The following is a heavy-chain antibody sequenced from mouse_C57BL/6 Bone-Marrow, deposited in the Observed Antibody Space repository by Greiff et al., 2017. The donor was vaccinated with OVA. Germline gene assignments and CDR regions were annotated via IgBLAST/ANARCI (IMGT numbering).Heavy chain of an antibody. V-gene: IGHV1-64*01. Sequence: QVQLQQPGAELVKPGASVKLSCKASGYTFPSYWMHWVKQRPGQGLEWIGMIHPNSGSTNYNEKFKSKATLTVDKSYSTAYMQLSSLTSEDSAVYYCARRDYGYWYFDVWGTGTTVTVSS. CDR3: ARRDYGYWYFDV. CDR1: GYTFPSYW. D-gene: IGHD1-1*02. J-gene: IGHJ1*03. CDR2: IHPNSGST.